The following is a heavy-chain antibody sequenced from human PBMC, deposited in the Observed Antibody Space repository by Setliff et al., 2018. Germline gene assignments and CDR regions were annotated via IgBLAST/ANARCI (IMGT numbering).Heavy chain of an antibody. CDR2: ISSSGSTI. J-gene: IGHJ6*02. D-gene: IGHD3-3*01. CDR3: PRYYNFWSGSAHYYYYGMDV. V-gene: IGHV3-11*01. CDR1: GFTFSDYY. Sequence: GGSLRLSCAASGFTFSDYYMSWIRQAPGKGLEWVSYISSSGSTIYYADSVKGRFTISRDNSKNTVYLQMNSLRAEDTAVYYCPRYYNFWSGSAHYYYYGMDVWGQGTTVTVS.